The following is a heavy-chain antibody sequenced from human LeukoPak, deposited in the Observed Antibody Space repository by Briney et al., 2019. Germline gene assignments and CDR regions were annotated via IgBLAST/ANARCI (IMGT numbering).Heavy chain of an antibody. CDR3: ARAPERWYSYGSYTYYYMDV. Sequence: SETLSLTCTVSGGSISSYYWNWIRQPPGKGLEWIGPISYSGSTNYNPSLESRVTISVDTSKNQISLKLSSVTAADTTVYYCARAPERWYSYGSYTYYYMDVWGKGTTVTVSS. CDR1: GGSISSYY. V-gene: IGHV4-59*01. D-gene: IGHD5-18*01. CDR2: ISYSGST. J-gene: IGHJ6*03.